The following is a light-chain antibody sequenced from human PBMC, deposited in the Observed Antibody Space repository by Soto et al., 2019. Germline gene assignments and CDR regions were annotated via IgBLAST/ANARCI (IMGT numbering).Light chain of an antibody. CDR2: GAS. V-gene: IGKV3-20*01. Sequence: EIGWTQYQGTLSLSPGERATPSCRASQSVSNNYLAWYQQKPGQAPRLLIYGASNRATGIPDRFSGSGSGTDFTLTISRLEPEDFAVYYCQQYGSSGTFGQGAKVDI. J-gene: IGKJ1*01. CDR1: QSVSNNY. CDR3: QQYGSSGT.